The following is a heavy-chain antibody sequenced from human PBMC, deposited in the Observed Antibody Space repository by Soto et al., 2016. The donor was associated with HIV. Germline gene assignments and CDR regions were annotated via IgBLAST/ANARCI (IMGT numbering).Heavy chain of an antibody. Sequence: QVQLVQSGAEVKKPGASVKVSCRASGYTFTDYYMHWVRQAPGQGLEWMGWIYPNSGVTNSAQKFQGRVTMTRDTSISTAYMELSSLRSDDTAVYYCARPNRYGGNSVDYWGQGTLVTVSS. J-gene: IGHJ4*02. CDR2: IYPNSGVT. D-gene: IGHD4-17*01. CDR3: ARPNRYGGNSVDY. CDR1: GYTFTDYY. V-gene: IGHV1-2*02.